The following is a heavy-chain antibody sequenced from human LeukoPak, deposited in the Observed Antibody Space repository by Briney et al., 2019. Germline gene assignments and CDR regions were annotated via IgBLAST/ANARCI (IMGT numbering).Heavy chain of an antibody. Sequence: GRSLRLSCAASGFTFSSYGMHWVRQAPGKGLEWVAVISYDGSNKYYADSVKGRFTISRDNSKNTLYLQMNSLRAEDTAVYYCAKDLSMIVVRMDVWGQGTTVTVSS. CDR1: GFTFSSYG. D-gene: IGHD3-22*01. J-gene: IGHJ6*02. CDR2: ISYDGSNK. CDR3: AKDLSMIVVRMDV. V-gene: IGHV3-30*18.